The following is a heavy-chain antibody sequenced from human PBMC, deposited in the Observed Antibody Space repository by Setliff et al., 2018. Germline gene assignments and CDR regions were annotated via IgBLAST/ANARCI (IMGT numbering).Heavy chain of an antibody. CDR1: GYSISSGHY. D-gene: IGHD2-15*01. CDR2: IYYSGST. Sequence: SETLSLTCTVSGYSISSGHYWGWIRQPPGKGLEWIGSIYYSGSTYYNPSLKSRVTISVDTSKNQFSLKLSSVTAADTAVYYCARDWVVVAAIDYWGQGTLVTVSS. CDR3: ARDWVVVAAIDY. J-gene: IGHJ4*02. V-gene: IGHV4-38-2*02.